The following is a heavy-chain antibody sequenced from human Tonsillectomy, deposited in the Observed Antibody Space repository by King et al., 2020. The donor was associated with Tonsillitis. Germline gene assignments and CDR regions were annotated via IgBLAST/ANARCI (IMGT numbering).Heavy chain of an antibody. D-gene: IGHD3/OR15-3a*01. J-gene: IGHJ3*02. CDR3: ARGGGLGATDAFDI. V-gene: IGHV3-53*04. CDR2: IYSGGST. CDR1: GFTVSSNH. Sequence: VQLVESGGGLVQPGGSLRLSCAASGFTVSSNHMSWVRQAPGKGLEWVSVIYSGGSTYYADSVKGRFTISRHNSKNTLYLQMNSLRSEDTAVYYCARGGGLGATDAFDIWGQGTMVTVSS.